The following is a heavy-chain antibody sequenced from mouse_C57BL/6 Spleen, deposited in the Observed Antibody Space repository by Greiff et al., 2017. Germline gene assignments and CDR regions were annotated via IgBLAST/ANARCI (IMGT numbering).Heavy chain of an antibody. CDR3: ARQGYYGYFEG. V-gene: IGHV5-9*01. Sequence: EVQVVESGGGLVKPGGSLKLSCAASGFTFSSYTMSWVRQTPEKRLEWVATISGGGGNTYYPDSVKGRFTISRDNAKNTLYLQMSSLRSEDTALYYCARQGYYGYFEGWGTGTTVTVSS. CDR1: GFTFSSYT. CDR2: ISGGGGNT. J-gene: IGHJ1*03.